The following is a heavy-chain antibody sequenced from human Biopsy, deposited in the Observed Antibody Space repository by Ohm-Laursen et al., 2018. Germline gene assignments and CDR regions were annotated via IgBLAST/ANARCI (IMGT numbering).Heavy chain of an antibody. CDR3: GNEVHGRDY. V-gene: IGHV4-34*08. Sequence: GTLSLTWPVFGKTFRDYQWSWIRQPPGKGLEWIGQINQAGTTNYNPSLKSRVSISADASKYEFSLRLTSVTAADTAVYLCGNEVHGRDYWGLGAQVTVSS. CDR2: INQAGTT. CDR1: GKTFRDYQ. D-gene: IGHD2-15*01. J-gene: IGHJ4*02.